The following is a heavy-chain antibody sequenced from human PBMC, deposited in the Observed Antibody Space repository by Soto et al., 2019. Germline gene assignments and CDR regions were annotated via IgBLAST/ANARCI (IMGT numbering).Heavy chain of an antibody. CDR1: GGSISSGGYY. D-gene: IGHD2-21*02. Sequence: QVQLQESGPGLVKPSQTLSLTCTVSGGSISSGGYYWSWIRQHPGKGLEWIGYIYYSGSTYYNTSLKSRVTISVDTSKNQFSLKLSSVTAADTAVYYCARVAYCGGDCYLDYWGQGTLVTVSS. V-gene: IGHV4-31*03. CDR3: ARVAYCGGDCYLDY. CDR2: IYYSGST. J-gene: IGHJ4*02.